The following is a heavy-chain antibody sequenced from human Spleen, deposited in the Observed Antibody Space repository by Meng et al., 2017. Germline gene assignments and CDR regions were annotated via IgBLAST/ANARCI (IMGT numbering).Heavy chain of an antibody. CDR1: GFTFSGHW. J-gene: IGHJ6*02. D-gene: IGHD3-10*01. V-gene: IGHV3-74*01. CDR3: VRENMVRGVMTYYYGMDV. Sequence: GGSLRLSCAASGFTFSGHWMHWVRQAPGKGLVWVSRINTDGSTTTYADSVKGRFTISRDNAKNTLYLQMNSLRAEDTAVYYCVRENMVRGVMTYYYGMDVWGQGTTVTVSS. CDR2: INTDGSTT.